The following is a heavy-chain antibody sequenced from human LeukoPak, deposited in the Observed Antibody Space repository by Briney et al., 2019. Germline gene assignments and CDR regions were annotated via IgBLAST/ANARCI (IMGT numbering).Heavy chain of an antibody. V-gene: IGHV4-59*01. J-gene: IGHJ5*02. CDR3: ARDLKIAENFWSGYRNWFDP. Sequence: SETLSLTCTVSGGSISSYYWSWIRQPPGKGLEWIGYIYYSGSTNYNPSLKSRVTISVDTSKNQFSLKLSSVTAADTAVYYCARDLKIAENFWSGYRNWFDPWGQGTLVTVSS. D-gene: IGHD3-3*01. CDR2: IYYSGST. CDR1: GGSISSYY.